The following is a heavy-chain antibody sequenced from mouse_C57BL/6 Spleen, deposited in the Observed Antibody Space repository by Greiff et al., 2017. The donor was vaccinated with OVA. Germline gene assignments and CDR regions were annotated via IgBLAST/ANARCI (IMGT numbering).Heavy chain of an antibody. Sequence: QVHVKQSGAELVRPGASVTLSCKASGYTFTDYEMHWVKQTPVHGLEWIGAIDPETGGTAYNQKFKGKAILTADKSSSTAYMELRSLTSEDCAVYYCTRTPWFAYWGQGTLVTVSA. CDR1: GYTFTDYE. CDR2: IDPETGGT. CDR3: TRTPWFAY. J-gene: IGHJ3*01. V-gene: IGHV1-15*01.